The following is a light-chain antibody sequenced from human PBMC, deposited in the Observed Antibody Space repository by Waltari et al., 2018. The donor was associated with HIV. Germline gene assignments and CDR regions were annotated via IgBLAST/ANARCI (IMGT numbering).Light chain of an antibody. Sequence: QSALTQPPSASGSPGQSVTIPCTGTSSDIGGYNYVSWNQQHPGKAPKLIIYEVTKRPSGLPNRFSGSKSGNTASLTVSGLQAEDEADYYCVSYAGSNTVIFGGGTKLTVL. CDR1: SSDIGGYNY. CDR2: EVT. CDR3: VSYAGSNTVI. J-gene: IGLJ2*01. V-gene: IGLV2-8*01.